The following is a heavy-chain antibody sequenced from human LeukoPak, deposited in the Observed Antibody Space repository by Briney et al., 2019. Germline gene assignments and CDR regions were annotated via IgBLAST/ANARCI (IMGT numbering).Heavy chain of an antibody. V-gene: IGHV3-30*18. D-gene: IGHD5-24*01. CDR1: GFTFSSYG. CDR3: AKGSGYNYRYYYYMDV. Sequence: GGSLRLSCAASGFTFSSYGMHWVRQAPGKGLEGVAVISYDGSNKYYADSVKGRFTISRDNSKNTLYLQMNSLRAEDTAVYYCAKGSGYNYRYYYYMDVWGKGTTVTVSS. CDR2: ISYDGSNK. J-gene: IGHJ6*03.